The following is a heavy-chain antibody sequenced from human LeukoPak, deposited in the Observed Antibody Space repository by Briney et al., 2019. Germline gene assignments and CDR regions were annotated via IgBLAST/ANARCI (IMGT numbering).Heavy chain of an antibody. Sequence: GGYLRLSCAASGFTFSSYAMHWVRQAPGKGLEYVSAISSNGGSTYYANSVKGRFTISRDNSKNTLYLQMGSLRAEDVAVYYCARGEEVLGYCSSTSRYGFDYRGQGTLVSVSS. CDR1: GFTFSSYA. CDR3: ARGEEVLGYCSSTSRYGFDY. J-gene: IGHJ4*02. CDR2: ISSNGGST. V-gene: IGHV3-64*01. D-gene: IGHD2-2*01.